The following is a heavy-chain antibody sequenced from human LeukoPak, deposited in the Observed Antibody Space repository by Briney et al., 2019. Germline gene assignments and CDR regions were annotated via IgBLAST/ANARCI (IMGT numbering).Heavy chain of an antibody. CDR1: GFTFTDYP. CDR3: ARDQRYAFDY. V-gene: IGHV3-48*02. J-gene: IGHJ4*02. CDR2: IRTSTEGANYA. Sequence: GGSLRLSCATSGFTFTDYPINWVRQAPGKGLEWVSNIRTSTEGANYAIYADSVKGRVTFSRDDAKNTLYLHMHNLRDDDAEVYYCARDQRYAFDYWGQGILVTVSS. D-gene: IGHD3-9*01.